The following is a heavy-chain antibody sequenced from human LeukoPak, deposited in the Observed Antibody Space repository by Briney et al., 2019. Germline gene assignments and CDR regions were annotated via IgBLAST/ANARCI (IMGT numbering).Heavy chain of an antibody. CDR3: ARGSRSDYGSGSPSDYMDV. D-gene: IGHD3-10*01. CDR2: IIPIFGTA. J-gene: IGHJ6*03. CDR1: GGTFSSYA. V-gene: IGHV1-69*05. Sequence: SVKVSCKASGGTFSSYAISWVRQAPGQGLEWMGGIIPIFGTANYAQKFQGRVKITTDESTSTAYMELSSLRSEDTAVYYCARGSRSDYGSGSPSDYMDVWGKGTTVTVS.